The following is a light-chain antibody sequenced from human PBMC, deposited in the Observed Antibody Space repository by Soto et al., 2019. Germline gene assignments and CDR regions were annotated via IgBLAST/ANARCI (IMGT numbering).Light chain of an antibody. CDR1: QSISSW. V-gene: IGKV1-5*01. CDR2: DAS. CDR3: EQYKSYWLT. J-gene: IGKJ4*01. Sequence: DIQMTQSPSTLSASVGDRVTITCRASQSISSWLAWYQQKPGKAPKLLIYDASSLESGVLSRFSGSGSGTEFTITISSLQPVYFATYDCEQYKSYWLTFGGGTKVEIK.